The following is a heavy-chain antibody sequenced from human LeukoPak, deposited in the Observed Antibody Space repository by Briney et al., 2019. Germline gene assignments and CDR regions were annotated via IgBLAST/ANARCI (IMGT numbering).Heavy chain of an antibody. D-gene: IGHD3-22*01. V-gene: IGHV4-34*01. CDR1: GGSFSGYY. Sequence: PSETLSLTCAVYGGSFSGYYWSWIRQPPGKGLEWIGEINHSGSTNYNPSLKSRVTISVDTSKNQFSLKLSSVTAADTAMYYCARGGLTYYYDSSGYYLYDYWGQGTLVTVSS. CDR3: ARGGLTYYYDSSGYYLYDY. CDR2: INHSGST. J-gene: IGHJ4*02.